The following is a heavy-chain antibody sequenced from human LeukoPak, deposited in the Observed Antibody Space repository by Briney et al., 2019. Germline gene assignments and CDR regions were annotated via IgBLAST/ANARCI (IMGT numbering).Heavy chain of an antibody. CDR3: ARILGYCSGGSCYPNYYMDV. CDR2: VNHSGST. J-gene: IGHJ6*03. D-gene: IGHD2-15*01. CDR1: GGSFSGYY. V-gene: IGHV4-34*01. Sequence: SETLSLTCAVYGGSFSGYYWSWIRQPPGKGLEWIGEVNHSGSTNYNPSLKSRVTISVDTSKNQFSLKLSSVTAPDTAVYYCARILGYCSGGSCYPNYYMDVWGKGTTVTVSS.